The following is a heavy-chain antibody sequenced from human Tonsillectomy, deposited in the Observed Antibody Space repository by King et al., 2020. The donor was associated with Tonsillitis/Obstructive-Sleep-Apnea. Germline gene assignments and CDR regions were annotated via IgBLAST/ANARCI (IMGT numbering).Heavy chain of an antibody. V-gene: IGHV3-21*01. CDR1: GFTFSSYS. J-gene: IGHJ6*03. Sequence: VQLVESGGGLVKPGGSLRLSCAASGFTFSSYSINWVRQAPGKGLEWGSSISIRSSYIYYADSVKGPFSISRDNAKNSLYLQMNSLRAEDTAVYYCAREVVVPAALTFYYYYYMDVWGKGTTVTVSS. CDR3: AREVVVPAALTFYYYYYMDV. CDR2: ISIRSSYI. D-gene: IGHD2-2*01.